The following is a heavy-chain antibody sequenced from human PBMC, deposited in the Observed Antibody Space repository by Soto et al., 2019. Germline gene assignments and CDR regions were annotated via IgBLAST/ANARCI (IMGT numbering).Heavy chain of an antibody. J-gene: IGHJ4*02. Sequence: SETLSLTCTVSGGSISSYYWSWIRQPPGKGLEWIGYIYYSGSTNYNPSLKSRVTISVDTSKNQFSLKLSSVTAADTAMYYCGSCYGRSTSYKKYYFAYWGQGPLATASP. D-gene: IGHD2-2*01. CDR3: GSCYGRSTSYKKYYFAY. CDR2: IYYSGST. CDR1: GGSISSYY. V-gene: IGHV4-59*01.